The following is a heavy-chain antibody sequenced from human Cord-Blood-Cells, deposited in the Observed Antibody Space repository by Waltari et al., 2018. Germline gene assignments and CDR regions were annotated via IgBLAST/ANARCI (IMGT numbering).Heavy chain of an antibody. V-gene: IGHV1-24*01. CDR2: FETEDGET. J-gene: IGHJ5*02. D-gene: IGHD2-2*01. Sequence: QVQLVQSGAEVKKPGASVKVSCKVSGYTLTELSMHWVRQAPGKGLEWMGGFETEDGETIYAQKFQGRVTMTEDTSTDTAYMELSSLRSEDTAVYYCALMGRYCSSTSCYHNWFDPWGQGTLVTVSS. CDR1: GYTLTELS. CDR3: ALMGRYCSSTSCYHNWFDP.